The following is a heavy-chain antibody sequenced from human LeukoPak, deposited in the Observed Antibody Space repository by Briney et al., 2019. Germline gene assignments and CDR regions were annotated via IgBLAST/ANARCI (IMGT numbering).Heavy chain of an antibody. CDR2: IIPIFGTA. Sequence: GASVKVSCKASGGTFSSYAISWVRQAPGQGLEWMGGIIPIFGTANYAQKFQGRVTITTDESTSTAYMELRSLRSDDTAVYYCARDPAAAGPFYYYYGMDVWGQGTTVTVSS. CDR3: ARDPAAAGPFYYYYGMDV. J-gene: IGHJ6*02. V-gene: IGHV1-69*05. D-gene: IGHD6-13*01. CDR1: GGTFSSYA.